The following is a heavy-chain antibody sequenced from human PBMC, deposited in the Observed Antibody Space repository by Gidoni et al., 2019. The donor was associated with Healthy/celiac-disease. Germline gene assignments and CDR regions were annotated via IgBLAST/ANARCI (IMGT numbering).Heavy chain of an antibody. CDR3: ARMGIAAAVRTYNWFDP. CDR1: GGTFSSYA. J-gene: IGHJ5*02. Sequence: QVQLVQSGAEVKKPGSSVKVSCKASGGTFSSYAISWVRQAPGQGLEWMGGIIPIFGTANYAQKFQGRVTITAEESTSTAYMELSSLRSEDTAVYYCARMGIAAAVRTYNWFDPWGQGTLVTVSS. CDR2: IIPIFGTA. V-gene: IGHV1-69*01. D-gene: IGHD6-13*01.